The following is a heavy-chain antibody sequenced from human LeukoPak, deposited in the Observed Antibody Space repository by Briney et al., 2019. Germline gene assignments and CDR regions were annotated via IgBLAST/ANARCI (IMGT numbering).Heavy chain of an antibody. CDR2: ISPYNGNT. CDR1: GYTFTSYG. D-gene: IGHD6-13*01. Sequence: GASVKVSCKASGYTFTSYGISWVRQAPGQGLEWMGWISPYNGNTKYTQKIQGRVTMTTDTSTSTAYMELRSLRSDDTAVYYCARGGLSSVIAAAQTLDYWGQGTLVTVSS. J-gene: IGHJ4*02. CDR3: ARGGLSSVIAAAQTLDY. V-gene: IGHV1-18*01.